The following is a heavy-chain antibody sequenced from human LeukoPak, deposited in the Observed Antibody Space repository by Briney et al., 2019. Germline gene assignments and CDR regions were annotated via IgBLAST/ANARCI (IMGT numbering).Heavy chain of an antibody. D-gene: IGHD3-9*01. Sequence: SETLSLTCAVSDDSFSGYYWSWIRQSPGKALEYIGEVNDIGSANYSPSLESRLIMSTDTSKNQATLKLTSVTAADTGVYYCARVAVTGYYNHWYFDLWGRGIPVSVSS. CDR3: ARVAVTGYYNHWYFDL. CDR2: VNDIGSA. V-gene: IGHV4-34*01. CDR1: DDSFSGYY. J-gene: IGHJ2*01.